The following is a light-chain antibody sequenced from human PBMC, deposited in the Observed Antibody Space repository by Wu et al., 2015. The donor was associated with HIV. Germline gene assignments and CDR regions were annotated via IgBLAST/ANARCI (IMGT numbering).Light chain of an antibody. Sequence: EIVMTQSPATLSVSPGERATLSCRASQSVSNNLAWYQQKPGQAPRLLIYGASTRATGIPARFSGSGSGTEFTLAISSMQSEDFAVYYCQQYNNWPRTFGRRDQGGNQT. CDR3: QQYNNWPRT. J-gene: IGKJ1*01. CDR2: GAS. CDR1: QSVSNN. V-gene: IGKV3-15*01.